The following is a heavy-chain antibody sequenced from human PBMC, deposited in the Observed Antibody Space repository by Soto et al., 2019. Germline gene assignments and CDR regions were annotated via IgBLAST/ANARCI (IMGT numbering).Heavy chain of an antibody. Sequence: GGSLRLSCAASGFTFSSYSMNWVRQAPGKGLEWVSSISSSSSYIYYADSVKGRFTISRDNAKNSLYLQMNSLRAEDTAVYYCARDGHMGGDGYVYYFDYWGQGTLVTVSS. CDR3: ARDGHMGGDGYVYYFDY. CDR2: ISSSSSYI. J-gene: IGHJ4*02. V-gene: IGHV3-21*01. D-gene: IGHD5-12*01. CDR1: GFTFSSYS.